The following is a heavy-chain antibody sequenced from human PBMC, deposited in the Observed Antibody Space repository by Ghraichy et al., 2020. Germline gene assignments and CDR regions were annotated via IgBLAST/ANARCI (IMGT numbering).Heavy chain of an antibody. D-gene: IGHD5-18*01. CDR2: ISWGSGRT. V-gene: IGHV3-43D*03. CDR3: VKDFMADHAMVKYHYGMDV. Sequence: GGSLRLSCAASGFTFGDHAMHWVRQAPGKGLQWVSLISWGSGRTYYAASVKGRFTISRDNGKKSLFLQMNSLTVEDTALYYCVKDFMADHAMVKYHYGMDVWGLWTTFTFAS. J-gene: IGHJ6*01. CDR1: GFTFGDHA.